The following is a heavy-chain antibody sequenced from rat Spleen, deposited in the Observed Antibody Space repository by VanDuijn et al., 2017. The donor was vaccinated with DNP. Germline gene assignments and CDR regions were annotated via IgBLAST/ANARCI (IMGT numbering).Heavy chain of an antibody. CDR3: ARYYGYNYYAMDA. J-gene: IGHJ4*01. CDR1: GFSLTSYT. Sequence: QVQLKESGPGLVQPSQTLSLTCTVSGFSLTSYTVNWVRQPPGKGLEWIAAISGGGNTYYNSALKSRLSISRDTSKSQVFLKMNSLQTEDTAMYFCARYYGYNYYAMDAWGQGTSVTVSS. V-gene: IGHV2-6*01. CDR2: ISGGGNT. D-gene: IGHD1-9*01.